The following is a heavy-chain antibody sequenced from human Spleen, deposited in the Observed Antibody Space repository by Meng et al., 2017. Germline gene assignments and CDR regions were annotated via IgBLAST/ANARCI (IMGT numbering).Heavy chain of an antibody. J-gene: IGHJ3*01. Sequence: ASVKVSCKASGYTFTSYGISWVRQAPGQGLEWMGWISAYNGNTNYAQKLQGRVTMTTDTSTSTAYMELRSLRSYDTAVYYCARDLTTVTTFLTFDLWGQGTMVTVSS. CDR3: ARDLTTVTTFLTFDL. D-gene: IGHD4-17*01. CDR1: GYTFTSYG. CDR2: ISAYNGNT. V-gene: IGHV1-18*01.